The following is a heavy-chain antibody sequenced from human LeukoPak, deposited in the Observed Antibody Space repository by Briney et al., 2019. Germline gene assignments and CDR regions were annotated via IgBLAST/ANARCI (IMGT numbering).Heavy chain of an antibody. V-gene: IGHV1-18*01. D-gene: IGHD2-2*01. CDR1: GYAFTSYG. CDR3: ARIRGCSSTSCFNPEGWFDP. J-gene: IGHJ5*02. Sequence: ASVKVSCKASGYAFTSYGISGVRQAPGQGLEWMGWISAYNGNTNYAQKLQGRVTMTTDTSTSTAYMELRSLRSDDTAVYYCARIRGCSSTSCFNPEGWFDPWGQGTLVTVSS. CDR2: ISAYNGNT.